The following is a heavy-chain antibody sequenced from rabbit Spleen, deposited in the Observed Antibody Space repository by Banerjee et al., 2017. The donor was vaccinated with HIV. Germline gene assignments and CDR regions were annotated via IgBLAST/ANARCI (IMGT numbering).Heavy chain of an antibody. CDR1: GFSFSSSYW. Sequence: QEQLEESGGDLVKPEGSLTLTCTASGFSFSSSYWMCWVRQAPGMGLEWIGCITGGSGGATYFATWAKGRFTCSKTSSTTVTLQMTRLTAADTATYFCARDSSSSFSSYGMDLWGPGTLVTVS. CDR3: ARDSSSSFSSYGMDL. V-gene: IGHV1S45*01. J-gene: IGHJ6*01. D-gene: IGHD1-1*01. CDR2: ITGGSGGAT.